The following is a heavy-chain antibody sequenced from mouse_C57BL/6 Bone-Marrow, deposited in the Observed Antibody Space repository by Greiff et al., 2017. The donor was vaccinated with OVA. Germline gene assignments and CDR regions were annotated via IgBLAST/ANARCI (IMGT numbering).Heavy chain of an antibody. J-gene: IGHJ2*01. D-gene: IGHD3-2*02. Sequence: EVQLMQSGGGLVKPGASLKLSCAASGFTFSSYAMSWVRQTPEKRLEWVATISDGGSYTYYPDNVKGRFTLSRDNAKNNLYLQMSHLKSEDTAVYYCARDRERRPFDYGGQGTTLTVSS. CDR1: GFTFSSYA. CDR2: ISDGGSYT. V-gene: IGHV5-4*01. CDR3: ARDRERRPFDY.